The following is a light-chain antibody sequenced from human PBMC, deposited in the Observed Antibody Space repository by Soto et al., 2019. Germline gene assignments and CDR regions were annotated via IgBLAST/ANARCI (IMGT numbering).Light chain of an antibody. CDR2: AAS. J-gene: IGKJ1*01. Sequence: DIPMTQSPSSLSASVSDRVTITCRASQGISNYLAWYQQKPGKVPKLLIYAASTLQSGVPYRFSGSGSGTDFTLTISSLQPEDVATYYCQKYDSAPWTFGQGTKVEIK. V-gene: IGKV1-27*01. CDR3: QKYDSAPWT. CDR1: QGISNY.